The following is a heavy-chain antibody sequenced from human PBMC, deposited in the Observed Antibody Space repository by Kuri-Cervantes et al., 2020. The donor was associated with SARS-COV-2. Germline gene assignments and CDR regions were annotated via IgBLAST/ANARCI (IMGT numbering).Heavy chain of an antibody. Sequence: GGSLRLSCAASGFTFSSYSMNWVRQAPGKGLEWVSSISSSSSYIYYADSVKGRFTISRDNAKNSLYLQMNSLRAEDTAVYYCARAEWELLPDYYYYYGMDVWGQGTMVTVSS. V-gene: IGHV3-21*01. D-gene: IGHD1-26*01. CDR1: GFTFSSYS. CDR2: ISSSSSYI. CDR3: ARAEWELLPDYYYYYGMDV. J-gene: IGHJ6*02.